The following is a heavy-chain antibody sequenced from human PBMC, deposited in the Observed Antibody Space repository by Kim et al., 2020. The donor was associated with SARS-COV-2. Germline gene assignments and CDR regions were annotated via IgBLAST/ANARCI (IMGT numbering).Heavy chain of an antibody. Sequence: GGSLRLSCAASGFTFSTYSMNWVRQAPGKGLEWVSSISRTSDFIYYTDSLKGRFTISRDNAKKSLYLQISSLRAEDTAVYYCARDEDTSTKYAFDIWGQG. V-gene: IGHV3-21*01. D-gene: IGHD5-18*01. J-gene: IGHJ3*02. CDR1: GFTFSTYS. CDR2: ISRTSDFI. CDR3: ARDEDTSTKYAFDI.